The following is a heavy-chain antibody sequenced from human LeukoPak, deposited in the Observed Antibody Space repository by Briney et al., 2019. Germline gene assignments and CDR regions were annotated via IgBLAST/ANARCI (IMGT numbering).Heavy chain of an antibody. D-gene: IGHD4-23*01. CDR3: ARAVGADYGGNFGYFDY. Sequence: SETLSLTCTVSGGSIGSTTYYWGWIRQPPGRGLEWIGSIYYSGSTYYNPSLKSRVTISLDTSKNQFSLKLSSVTAADTAVYYCARAVGADYGGNFGYFDYWGQGTLVTVSS. CDR1: GGSIGSTTYY. V-gene: IGHV4-39*07. J-gene: IGHJ4*02. CDR2: IYYSGST.